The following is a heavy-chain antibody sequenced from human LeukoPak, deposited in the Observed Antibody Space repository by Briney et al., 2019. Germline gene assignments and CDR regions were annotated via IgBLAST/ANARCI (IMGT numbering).Heavy chain of an antibody. V-gene: IGHV3-30*01. D-gene: IGHD3-9*01. CDR1: GFTFSSYA. CDR2: ISCDGSNK. Sequence: PGGSLRLSCAASGFTFSSYAMHWVRQAPGKGLEWVAVISCDGSNKYYADSVKGRFTISRDNSRNTLYLQMNSLRAEDTAVYYCARHGGDLVIIGYYFDYWGQGTLVTVSS. J-gene: IGHJ4*02. CDR3: ARHGGDLVIIGYYFDY.